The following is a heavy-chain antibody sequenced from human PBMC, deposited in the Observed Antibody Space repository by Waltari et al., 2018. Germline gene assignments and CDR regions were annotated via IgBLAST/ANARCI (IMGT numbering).Heavy chain of an antibody. CDR2: IYTGGST. D-gene: IGHD3-16*01. V-gene: IGHV3-66*02. CDR3: AIGGYAWGSSYTRFDY. CDR1: GLTVSTNY. Sequence: EVQLVESGGGLVQPGGSLRLSCAASGLTVSTNYMRWVRQAPGKGLEGVSVIYTGGSTYYADSVKGRFTISRDISKNTLFLDMNSLGTEDTAVYYCAIGGYAWGSSYTRFDYWGQGTLVTVSS. J-gene: IGHJ4*02.